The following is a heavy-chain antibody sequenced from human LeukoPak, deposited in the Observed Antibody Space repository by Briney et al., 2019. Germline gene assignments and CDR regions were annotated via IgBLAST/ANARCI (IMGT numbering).Heavy chain of an antibody. Sequence: SVKVSCEASGGTFSSYAISWVRQAPGQGLEWMGGIIPIFGTANYAQKFQGRVTITADESTSTAYMELSSLRSENTAAYYCARELRFLEAFDYWGQGTLVTVSS. CDR1: GGTFSSYA. J-gene: IGHJ4*02. CDR3: ARELRFLEAFDY. D-gene: IGHD3-3*01. CDR2: IIPIFGTA. V-gene: IGHV1-69*13.